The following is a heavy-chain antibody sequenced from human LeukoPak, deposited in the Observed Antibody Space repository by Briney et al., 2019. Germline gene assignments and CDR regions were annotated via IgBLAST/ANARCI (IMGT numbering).Heavy chain of an antibody. D-gene: IGHD6-19*01. J-gene: IGHJ1*01. CDR2: IYYSGST. CDR3: ARGGWYPESFQH. CDR1: GGSISSYY. Sequence: SETLSLTCTVSGGSISSYYWNWIRQPPGKGLEWIGYIYYSGSTNYNPSLRSRVTISVDTSKNQFSLKLSSVTAADTAVYYCARGGWYPESFQHWGQGALVTVSS. V-gene: IGHV4-59*01.